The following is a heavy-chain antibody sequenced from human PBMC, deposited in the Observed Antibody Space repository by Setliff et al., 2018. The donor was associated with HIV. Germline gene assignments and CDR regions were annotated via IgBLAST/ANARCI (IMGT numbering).Heavy chain of an antibody. CDR2: IHHTGYM. D-gene: IGHD3-10*01. CDR1: GGPFSDHY. CDR3: AAVPPSGTFLDY. Sequence: SETLSLTCAVHGGPFSDHYWNWIRQPPGKGLEWIAEIHHTGYMNYNPSLKSRVTISRDTSTNQFSLKVSSVTAADTAVYFCAAVPPSGTFLDYWGPGRLVTVFS. V-gene: IGHV4-34*01. J-gene: IGHJ4*02.